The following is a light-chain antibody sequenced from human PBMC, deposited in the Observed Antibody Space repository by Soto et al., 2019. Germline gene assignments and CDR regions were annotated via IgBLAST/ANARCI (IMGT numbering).Light chain of an antibody. V-gene: IGLV2-14*01. CDR3: SSYTINSTLV. J-gene: IGLJ1*01. CDR1: SSDIGVYNY. CDR2: DVS. Sequence: QSALTQPASVSGSPGQSITVSCTGTSSDIGVYNYVSWYQQHPGKAPKVMIYDVSNRPSGVSNRFSGSKSGNTASLTFSGLQADDEADYYCSSYTINSTLVFGTGTKLTVL.